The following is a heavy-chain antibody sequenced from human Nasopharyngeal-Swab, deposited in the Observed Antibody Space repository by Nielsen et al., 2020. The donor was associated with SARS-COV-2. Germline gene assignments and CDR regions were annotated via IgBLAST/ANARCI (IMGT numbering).Heavy chain of an antibody. Sequence: GESLKISCAASGFSFSDYHMDWVRQAPGKGLEWVGRIRSKANSHTTEYAASVKGRFIVSRDDSTNSLYLQMKSLETEDTAVYYRARGRDSFNLWGQGTIVTVSS. V-gene: IGHV3-72*01. CDR2: IRSKANSHTT. CDR1: GFSFSDYH. J-gene: IGHJ3*01. CDR3: ARGRDSFNL.